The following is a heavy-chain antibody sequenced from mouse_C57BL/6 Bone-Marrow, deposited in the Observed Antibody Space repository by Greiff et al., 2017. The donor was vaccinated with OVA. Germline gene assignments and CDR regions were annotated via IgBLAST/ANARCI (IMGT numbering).Heavy chain of an antibody. CDR2: FYPGSGSI. CDR3: ARHEEGGDGYPAWFAY. Sequence: VKLQESGAELVKPGASVKLSCKASGYTFTEYTIHWVKQRSGQGLEWIGWFYPGSGSIKYNEKFKDKATLTADKSSSTVYMELSRLTSEDSAVYFCARHEEGGDGYPAWFAYWGQGTLVTVSA. CDR1: GYTFTEYT. D-gene: IGHD2-3*01. J-gene: IGHJ3*01. V-gene: IGHV1-62-2*01.